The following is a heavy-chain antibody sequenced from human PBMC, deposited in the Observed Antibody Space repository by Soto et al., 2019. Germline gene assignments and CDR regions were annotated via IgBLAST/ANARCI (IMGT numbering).Heavy chain of an antibody. J-gene: IGHJ6*02. Sequence: PGESLKISCKGSGYSFTSYWISWVRQMPGKGLEWMGRIDPSDSYTNYSPSFQGHVTISADKSISTAYLQWSSLKASDTAMYYCARRERAVAGYYYYGMDVWGRGTTVTV. CDR1: GYSFTSYW. CDR3: ARRERAVAGYYYYGMDV. V-gene: IGHV5-10-1*01. D-gene: IGHD6-19*01. CDR2: IDPSDSYT.